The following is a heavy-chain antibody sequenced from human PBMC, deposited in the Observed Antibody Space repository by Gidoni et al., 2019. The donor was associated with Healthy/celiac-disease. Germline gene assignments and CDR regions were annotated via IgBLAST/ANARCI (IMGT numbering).Heavy chain of an antibody. J-gene: IGHJ3*02. CDR3: AREGTAYYDSSGYSHDAFDI. CDR2: INPSGGST. Sequence: QLQLVQSGAEVKTPGASVKVSCKASGYTFTSYYMHWVRPATGQGLVWMGIINPSGGSTRYAEKVQGRVTMTRDTSTSTVDMELSTLRSEDTVVYYCAREGTAYYDSSGYSHDAFDIWGQGTMVTVSS. D-gene: IGHD3-22*01. V-gene: IGHV1-46*01. CDR1: GYTFTSYY.